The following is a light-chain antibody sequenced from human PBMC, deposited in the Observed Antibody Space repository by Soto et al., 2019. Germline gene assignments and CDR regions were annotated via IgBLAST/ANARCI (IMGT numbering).Light chain of an antibody. Sequence: EIVLTQSPATLSLSPGERATLSCRASQSVSSYLAWYQQKPGQAPRLLIYDASNRATGIPARFSGSGSGPDFPLTISSLEPEDFAVYYCQQRSNWPRTFGPGTKVEIK. V-gene: IGKV3-11*01. CDR2: DAS. CDR3: QQRSNWPRT. CDR1: QSVSSY. J-gene: IGKJ1*01.